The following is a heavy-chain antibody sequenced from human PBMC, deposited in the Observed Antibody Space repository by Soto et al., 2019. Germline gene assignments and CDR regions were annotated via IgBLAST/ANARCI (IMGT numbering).Heavy chain of an antibody. V-gene: IGHV3-21*01. CDR1: GFTFSSYS. Sequence: GGSLRLSCAASGFTFSSYSMNWVRQAPGKGLEWVSSISSSSFSINYADSVKGRFSISRDNAQNSLHLQMNNLRAEDTAVYYCARNESSNIYGMDVWGQGTTVTSP. D-gene: IGHD6-6*01. CDR2: ISSSSFSI. CDR3: ARNESSNIYGMDV. J-gene: IGHJ6*02.